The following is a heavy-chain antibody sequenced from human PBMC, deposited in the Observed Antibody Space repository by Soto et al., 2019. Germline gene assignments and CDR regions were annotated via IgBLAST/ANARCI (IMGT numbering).Heavy chain of an antibody. CDR3: GKSGVSGPPLYYYYMDV. CDR2: ISWNSGSI. V-gene: IGHV3-9*01. J-gene: IGHJ6*03. D-gene: IGHD3-10*01. Sequence: EVQLVESGGGLVQPGRSLRLSCAASGFTFDDYAMHWVRQAPGKGLEWVSGISWNSGSIGYADSVKGRFTISRDNAKNSLYLQINSLRAEDTALYYCGKSGVSGPPLYYYYMDVWGKGTTVTVSS. CDR1: GFTFDDYA.